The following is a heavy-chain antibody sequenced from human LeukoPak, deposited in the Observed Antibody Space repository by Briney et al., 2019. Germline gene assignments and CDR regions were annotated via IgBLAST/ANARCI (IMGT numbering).Heavy chain of an antibody. J-gene: IGHJ5*02. CDR1: GGSFSGYY. Sequence: SETLSLTCAVYGGSFSGYYWSWIRQPPGKGLEWIGEINHSGSTNYNPSLKSRVTISVDTSKNQFSLKLSSVTAADTAVYYCARGLATYNWFDPWGQGTLVTVSS. D-gene: IGHD1-26*01. CDR2: INHSGST. V-gene: IGHV4-34*01. CDR3: ARGLATYNWFDP.